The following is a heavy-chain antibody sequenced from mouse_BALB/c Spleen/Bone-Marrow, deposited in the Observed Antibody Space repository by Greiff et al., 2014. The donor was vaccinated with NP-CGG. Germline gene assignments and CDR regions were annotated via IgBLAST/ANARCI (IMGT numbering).Heavy chain of an antibody. V-gene: IGHV5-4*02. CDR3: VLRWFAY. J-gene: IGHJ3*01. D-gene: IGHD1-1*01. Sequence: EVQVVESGGGLVKPGGSLKLSCAASGFTFSDYYMYWVRQTPEKRLEWVATISDGGSYTYYPDSVKGRLTISRDNAKNNLYLQMSSLKSEDTAMYYCVLRWFAYWGQGTLVTVSA. CDR1: GFTFSDYY. CDR2: ISDGGSYT.